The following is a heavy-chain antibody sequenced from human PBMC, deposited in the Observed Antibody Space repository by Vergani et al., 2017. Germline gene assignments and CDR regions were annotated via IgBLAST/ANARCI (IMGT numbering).Heavy chain of an antibody. D-gene: IGHD5-18*01. Sequence: QVQLVESGGGVVQPGRSLRLSCAASGFTFSSYGMHWVRQAPGKGLEWGAVISYDGSNKYYADSVKGRLTISRNNSKNTLYLQMNSLRAEDTAVYYCAKGPRGKYSYGRQPNYYYYGMDVWGQGTTVTVSS. J-gene: IGHJ6*02. V-gene: IGHV3-30*18. CDR1: GFTFSSYG. CDR2: ISYDGSNK. CDR3: AKGPRGKYSYGRQPNYYYYGMDV.